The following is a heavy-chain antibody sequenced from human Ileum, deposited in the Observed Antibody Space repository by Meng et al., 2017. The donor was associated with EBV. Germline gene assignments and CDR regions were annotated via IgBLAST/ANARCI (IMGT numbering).Heavy chain of an antibody. CDR1: GGSLSGAY. V-gene: IGHV4-34*12. D-gene: IGHD2-8*02. CDR3: ARRPTGIDY. CDR2: IIHGGSP. J-gene: IGHJ4*02. Sequence: HQGGTRLVNPSAVLLLTCAVHGGSLSGAYRNSIRQPPGKGLEWIGEIIHGGSPSYNPSLKSRVTISIDTSKNQLSLMLSSVTAADTAVYYCARRPTGIDYWGQGTLVTVSS.